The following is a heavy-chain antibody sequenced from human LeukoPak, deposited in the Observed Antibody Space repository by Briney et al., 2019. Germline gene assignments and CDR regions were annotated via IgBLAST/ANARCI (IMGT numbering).Heavy chain of an antibody. V-gene: IGHV3-30*02. CDR2: IRYDGSNK. Sequence: GGSLRLSCAASGFTFSSYGMHWVRQAPGKGLEWVAFIRYDGSNKYYADSVKGRFTISRDNSKNTLYLQMNSLRAEDTAAYYCAKDLAGPDYDFWSGYYWSAANWFDPWGQGTLVTVSS. CDR3: AKDLAGPDYDFWSGYYWSAANWFDP. J-gene: IGHJ5*02. D-gene: IGHD3-3*01. CDR1: GFTFSSYG.